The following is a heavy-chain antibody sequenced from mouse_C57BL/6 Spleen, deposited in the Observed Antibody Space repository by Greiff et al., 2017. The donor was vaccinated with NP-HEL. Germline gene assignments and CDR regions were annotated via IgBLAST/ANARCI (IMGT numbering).Heavy chain of an antibody. D-gene: IGHD2-5*01. Sequence: VKLQQPGAELVKPGASVKLSCKASGYTFTSYWMHWVKQRPGQGLEWIGMIHPNSGSTNYNEKFKSKATLTVDKSSSTAYMQLSSLTSEDSAVYYCARSSNYENYFDYWGQGTTLTVSS. V-gene: IGHV1-64*01. CDR1: GYTFTSYW. CDR2: IHPNSGST. J-gene: IGHJ2*01. CDR3: ARSSNYENYFDY.